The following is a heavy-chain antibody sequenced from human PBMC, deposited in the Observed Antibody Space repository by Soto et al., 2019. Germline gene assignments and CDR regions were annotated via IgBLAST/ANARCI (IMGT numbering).Heavy chain of an antibody. CDR2: IIPIFGTA. CDR1: GGTFSSYA. CDR3: ARDHCSSTSCYYYYYGMDV. Sequence: ASVKVSCKASGGTFSSYAISWVRQAPGQGLEWMGGIIPIFGTANYAQKFQGRVTITADESTSTAYMELSSLRSEDTAVYYCARDHCSSTSCYYYYYGMDVWGQGTTVTVSS. V-gene: IGHV1-69*13. J-gene: IGHJ6*02. D-gene: IGHD2-2*01.